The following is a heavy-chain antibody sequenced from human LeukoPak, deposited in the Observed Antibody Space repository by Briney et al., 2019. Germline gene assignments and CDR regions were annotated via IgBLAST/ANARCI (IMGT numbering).Heavy chain of an antibody. J-gene: IGHJ6*03. CDR2: ITSTSRTI. Sequence: PGGSLRLSCAASGFTFSSYGMSWVRQAPGKGLEWVSYITSTSRTIYYADSVKGRFSISRDNAKNSLYLQMSSLRAEDTALYYCARDRPTRVGNYNYYYMDVWGKGTTVTVSS. D-gene: IGHD4-11*01. CDR3: ARDRPTRVGNYNYYYMDV. V-gene: IGHV3-48*01. CDR1: GFTFSSYG.